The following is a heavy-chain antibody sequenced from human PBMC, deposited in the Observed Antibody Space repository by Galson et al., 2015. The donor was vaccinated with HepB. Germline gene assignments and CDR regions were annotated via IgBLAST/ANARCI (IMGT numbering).Heavy chain of an antibody. D-gene: IGHD3-10*01. CDR2: ISSSSSHV. J-gene: IGHJ5*02. CDR1: GFSFSSYS. V-gene: IGHV3-21*01. CDR3: ARAPQVLLWFGESAPHWFDP. Sequence: SLRLSCAASGFSFSSYSMNWVRQAPGKGLEWVSSISSSSSHVYYADSMKGRFTISRDNAKNSLYLQINSLRAEDTAVYYCARAPQVLLWFGESAPHWFDPWGQGTLVTVSS.